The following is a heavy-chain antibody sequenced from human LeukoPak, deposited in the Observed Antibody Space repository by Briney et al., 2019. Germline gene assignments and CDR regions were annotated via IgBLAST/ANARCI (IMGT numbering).Heavy chain of an antibody. D-gene: IGHD3-22*01. CDR2: ISAYNGNT. J-gene: IGHJ6*03. Sequence: ASVKVSCKASGYTFTGYGISWVRQAPGQGLEWMGWISAYNGNTNYAQKLQGRVTMTTDTSTSTAYMELRSLRSDDTAVYYCARVPYYYDSSGKHYYYYMDVWGKGTTVTVSS. CDR3: ARVPYYYDSSGKHYYYYMDV. CDR1: GYTFTGYG. V-gene: IGHV1-18*01.